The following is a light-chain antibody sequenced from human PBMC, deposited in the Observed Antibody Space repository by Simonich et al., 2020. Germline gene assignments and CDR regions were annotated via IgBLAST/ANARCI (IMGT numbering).Light chain of an antibody. Sequence: QSALTQPPSASGSPGQSVTISCTGTSSDVGGYNYVSWYQQHPGKAPKLMIYEVSKRPSGVPDRFSGSKSGNTASRTISGLQAEDEADYYCCSYAGSSTWVFGGGTKLTVL. CDR2: EVS. CDR1: SSDVGGYNY. J-gene: IGLJ3*02. V-gene: IGLV2-8*01. CDR3: CSYAGSSTWV.